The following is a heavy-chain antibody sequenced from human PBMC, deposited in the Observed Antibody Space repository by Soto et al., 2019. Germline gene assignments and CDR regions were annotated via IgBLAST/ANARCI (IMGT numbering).Heavy chain of an antibody. CDR3: AKLPLSMQYFDY. Sequence: EVQVLQSGGGLVQPGGSLRLSCAASGFTFSSCAMSWVRQAPGKGLEWVSVIRGSGDSTYYADSVKGRFTISRDNSKNTLYLQMSSLRAEDTAAYYCAKLPLSMQYFDYWGQGTLVTVSS. J-gene: IGHJ4*02. V-gene: IGHV3-23*01. CDR1: GFTFSSCA. D-gene: IGHD2-2*01. CDR2: IRGSGDST.